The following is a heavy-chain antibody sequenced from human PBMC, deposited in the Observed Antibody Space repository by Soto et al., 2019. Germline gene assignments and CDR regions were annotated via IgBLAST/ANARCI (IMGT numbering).Heavy chain of an antibody. CDR1: GYIFTTYG. CDR3: ARGSYGDY. D-gene: IGHD3-10*01. CDR2: ISAHNGNT. V-gene: IGHV1-18*01. Sequence: QVHLVQSGAEVKKPGASVKVSCKGSGYIFTTYGITWVRQAPGQGLEWMGWISAHNGNTNYAQKRQGRVTVTRDTSTSAAYMELRNLRSDDTAVYYCARGSYGDYWGQGALVTVSS. J-gene: IGHJ4*02.